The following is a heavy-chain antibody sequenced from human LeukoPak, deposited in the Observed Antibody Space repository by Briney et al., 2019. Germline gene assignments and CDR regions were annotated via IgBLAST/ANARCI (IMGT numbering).Heavy chain of an antibody. CDR1: GGSISSSSYY. Sequence: SETLSLTCTVSGGSISSSSYYWSWIRQPAGKGLEWIGHIYTSGSTNYNPSLKSRVTMSVDTSKNHFSLKLTSVTAADTAVYYCARKGAWGNWFDPWGQGTLVTVSS. D-gene: IGHD3-16*01. V-gene: IGHV4-61*09. CDR2: IYTSGST. CDR3: ARKGAWGNWFDP. J-gene: IGHJ5*02.